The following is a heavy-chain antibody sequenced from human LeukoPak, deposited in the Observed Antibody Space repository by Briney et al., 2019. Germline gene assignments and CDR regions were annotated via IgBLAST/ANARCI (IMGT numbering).Heavy chain of an antibody. CDR2: ISGYKGNT. CDR1: GYTFTSYG. J-gene: IGHJ6*02. D-gene: IGHD3-22*01. Sequence: ASVKVSCKASGYTFTSYGISWVRQAPGQGLEWMGWISGYKGNTNYAQKFQGRVTMTTDTSTSTAYMELRSLRSDDTAVYYCARGYYDSGGYHYYYYGMDVWGQGTTVTVSS. V-gene: IGHV1-18*01. CDR3: ARGYYDSGGYHYYYYGMDV.